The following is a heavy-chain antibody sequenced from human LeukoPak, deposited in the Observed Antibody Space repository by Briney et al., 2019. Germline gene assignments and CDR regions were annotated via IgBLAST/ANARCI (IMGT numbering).Heavy chain of an antibody. Sequence: SETLSLTCTVSGGSISSYYWSWIRQPPGKGLEWIGYIYYSGSTNYNPSLKSRVTISVDTSKNQFSLKLSSVTAADTAVYYCARLRDHYHDSSGYYYVPYYYYYGMDVWGQGTTVTVSS. D-gene: IGHD3-22*01. V-gene: IGHV4-59*08. CDR3: ARLRDHYHDSSGYYYVPYYYYYGMDV. J-gene: IGHJ6*02. CDR2: IYYSGST. CDR1: GGSISSYY.